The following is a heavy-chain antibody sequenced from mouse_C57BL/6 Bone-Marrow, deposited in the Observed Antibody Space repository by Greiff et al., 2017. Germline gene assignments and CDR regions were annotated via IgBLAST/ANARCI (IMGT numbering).Heavy chain of an antibody. CDR1: GFTFTDYY. CDR3: ARSGGTGAMDY. Sequence: EVKVVESGGGLVQPGGSLSLSCAASGFTFTDYYMSWVRQPPGKALEWLGFIRNKANGYTTEYSASVKGRFTISRDNSQSILYLQMNALRAEDSATYYCARSGGTGAMDYWGQGTSVSVSS. V-gene: IGHV7-3*01. CDR2: IRNKANGYTT. D-gene: IGHD3-3*01. J-gene: IGHJ4*01.